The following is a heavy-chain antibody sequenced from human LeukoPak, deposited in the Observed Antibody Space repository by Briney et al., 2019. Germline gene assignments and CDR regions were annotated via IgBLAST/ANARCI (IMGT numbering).Heavy chain of an antibody. V-gene: IGHV4-61*02. CDR3: AVSSSTADFDP. D-gene: IGHD6-6*01. J-gene: IGHJ5*02. Sequence: SETLSLTCTVSGGSISRGSYYWSWVRQPAGKGLEWIGRIYTSGSTDYNPSLKSRVTISVDTSRNQFSLKLTSVTAADTAVYYCAVSSSTADFDPWGQGTLVTVSS. CDR1: GGSISRGSYY. CDR2: IYTSGST.